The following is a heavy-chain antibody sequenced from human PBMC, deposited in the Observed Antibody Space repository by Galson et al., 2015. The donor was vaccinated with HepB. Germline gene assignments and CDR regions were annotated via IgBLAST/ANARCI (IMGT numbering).Heavy chain of an antibody. CDR1: GFALSDYY. D-gene: IGHD5-24*01. Sequence: SLRLSCAASGFALSDYYMGWIRQAPGKGLEWVSYISNSGATTYYADSVKGRFPISRDNARNSLSLQMNSLRVEDTAVYYCVRGQRWLQFPYFDYWGRGTLVTVSS. J-gene: IGHJ4*02. V-gene: IGHV3-11*01. CDR3: VRGQRWLQFPYFDY. CDR2: ISNSGATT.